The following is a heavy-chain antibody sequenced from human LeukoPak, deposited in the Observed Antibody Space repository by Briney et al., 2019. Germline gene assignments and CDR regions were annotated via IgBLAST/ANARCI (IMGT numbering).Heavy chain of an antibody. J-gene: IGHJ3*02. CDR1: GFTFSDYY. D-gene: IGHD1-7*01. CDR2: ISGSGSII. Sequence: GGSLRLSCAASGFTFSDYYMGWIRQAPGKGLEWVSYISGSGSIIYYADSVKRRFIISRDNAKNSLYLQMNSLRAEDTAVYYCGRDFGLTGTKRSFDIWGQGTMVTVSS. CDR3: GRDFGLTGTKRSFDI. V-gene: IGHV3-11*01.